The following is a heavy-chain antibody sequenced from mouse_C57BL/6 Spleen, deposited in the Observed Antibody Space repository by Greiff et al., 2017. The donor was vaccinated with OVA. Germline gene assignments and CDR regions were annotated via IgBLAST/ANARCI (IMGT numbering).Heavy chain of an antibody. CDR2: ISYDGSN. CDR1: GYSITSGYY. V-gene: IGHV3-6*01. J-gene: IGHJ2*01. D-gene: IGHD1-1*01. Sequence: EVQLQESGPGLVKPSQSLSLTCSVTGYSITSGYYWNWIRQFPGNKLEWMGYISYDGSNNYNPSLKNRISITRDTSKTQFFLKLNSVTTEDTATYYCAGEVNYYGSSLYYFDYWGQGTTLTVSS. CDR3: AGEVNYYGSSLYYFDY.